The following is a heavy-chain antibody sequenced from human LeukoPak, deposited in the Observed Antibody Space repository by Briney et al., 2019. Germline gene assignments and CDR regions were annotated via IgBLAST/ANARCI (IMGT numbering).Heavy chain of an antibody. CDR1: GGSISSGDYY. CDR2: IYYSGST. V-gene: IGHV4-30-4*01. CDR3: ARDTIAARSEGAFDI. Sequence: SQTLSLTCTVSGGSISSGDYYWSWIRQPPGKGLEWIGYIYYSGSTYYNPSLKSRVTISVDTSKNQFYLKLSSVTAADTAVYYCARDTIAARSEGAFDIWGQGTMVTVSS. D-gene: IGHD6-6*01. J-gene: IGHJ3*02.